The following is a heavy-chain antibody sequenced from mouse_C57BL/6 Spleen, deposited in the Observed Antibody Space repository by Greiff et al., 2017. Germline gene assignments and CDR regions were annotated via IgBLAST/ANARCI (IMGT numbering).Heavy chain of an antibody. CDR1: GYTFTSYW. CDR3: ARSRAMDY. Sequence: VQLQQPGAELVMPGASVKLSCKASGYTFTSYWMPWVKQRPGQGLEWIGEIDPSASYTNYNQKFKGKSTLTVAKSSSTAYMQLSSLTSEDSAVYYCARSRAMDYWGQGTSGTVSS. V-gene: IGHV1-69*01. J-gene: IGHJ4*01. CDR2: IDPSASYT.